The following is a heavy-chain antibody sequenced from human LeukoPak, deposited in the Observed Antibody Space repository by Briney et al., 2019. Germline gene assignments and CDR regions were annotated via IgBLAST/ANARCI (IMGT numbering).Heavy chain of an antibody. J-gene: IGHJ5*02. CDR2: IKSKTDGGTT. CDR3: TTAVRNYATRGFDP. D-gene: IGHD1-7*01. CDR1: GFTFSNAW. V-gene: IGHV3-15*01. Sequence: GGSLRLSCAASGFTFSNAWMSWVRQAPGKGLEWVGRIKSKTDGGTTDYAAPVKGRFTISRDDSKNTLYLQMNSLKTEDTAVYYCTTAVRNYATRGFDPWGQGTLVTVSS.